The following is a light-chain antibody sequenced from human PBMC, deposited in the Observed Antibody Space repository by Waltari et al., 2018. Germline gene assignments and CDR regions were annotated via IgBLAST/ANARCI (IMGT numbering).Light chain of an antibody. CDR2: EVN. CDR3: CSYTRGSVI. CDR1: SHDVGGYNL. V-gene: IGLV2-23*02. Sequence: QSALTQPASVSGPPGQSIAISCPGTSHDVGGYNLFSWYQQFPGKAPKLTLYEVNKRPSGISNRFSGSKFGNTASLTISGLQAEDEGDYYCCSYTRGSVICGGGTKLTVL. J-gene: IGLJ2*01.